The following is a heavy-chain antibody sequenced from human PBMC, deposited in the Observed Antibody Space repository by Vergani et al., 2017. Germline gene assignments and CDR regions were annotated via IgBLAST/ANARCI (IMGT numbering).Heavy chain of an antibody. V-gene: IGHV3-21*04. D-gene: IGHD2-15*01. CDR3: ARGGYYYYYYGMDV. CDR2: ISSSSSYI. J-gene: IGHJ6*02. Sequence: EVQLVESGGGLVKPGGSLRLSCAASGFTFSSYSMNWVRQAPGKGLEWVSSISSSSSYIYYADPVKGRFTISRDNAKNSLYLQMDSLRAEDTAVYYCARGGYYYYYYGMDVWGQGTTVTVSS. CDR1: GFTFSSYS.